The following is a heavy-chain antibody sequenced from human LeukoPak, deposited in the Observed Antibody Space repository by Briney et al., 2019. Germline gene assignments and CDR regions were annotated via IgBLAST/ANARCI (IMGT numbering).Heavy chain of an antibody. CDR3: ARERGIRYCSSTSCYKGFNWFDP. D-gene: IGHD2-2*02. V-gene: IGHV4-34*01. CDR1: GGSFSGYY. Sequence: KSSETLSLTCAVYGGSFSGYYWSWIRQPPGKGLEWLGEINHSGSTNYNPSLKSRVTISVDTSKNQFSLKLSSVTAADTAVYYCARERGIRYCSSTSCYKGFNWFDPWGQGTLVTVSS. J-gene: IGHJ5*02. CDR2: INHSGST.